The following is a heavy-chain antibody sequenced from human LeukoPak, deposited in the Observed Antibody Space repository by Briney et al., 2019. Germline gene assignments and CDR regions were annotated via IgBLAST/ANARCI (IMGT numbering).Heavy chain of an antibody. CDR1: GCTFTGYY. J-gene: IGHJ3*02. D-gene: IGHD1-26*01. Sequence: ASVKVSCKASGCTFTGYYMHWVRQAPGQGLEWMGRINPNSGGTNYAQKFQGRVTMTRDTSISTAYMELSRLRSDDTAVYYCARGRRVGATGRGDFDIWGQGTMVTVSS. CDR2: INPNSGGT. CDR3: ARGRRVGATGRGDFDI. V-gene: IGHV1-2*06.